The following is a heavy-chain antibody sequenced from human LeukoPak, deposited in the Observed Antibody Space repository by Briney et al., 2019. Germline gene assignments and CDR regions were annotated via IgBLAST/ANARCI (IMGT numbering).Heavy chain of an antibody. CDR2: ISSSSSNI. D-gene: IGHD3-10*02. CDR3: AELGITMIGGV. V-gene: IGHV3-21*01. CDR1: GFTLSSYS. Sequence: GGSLRLSCAASGFTLSSYSMTWVRQAPGKGLEWVSSISSSSSNIYYADSLKGRFTISRDNAKNSLYLQMSSLRAEDTAVYYCAELGITMIGGVWGKGTTVTISS. J-gene: IGHJ6*04.